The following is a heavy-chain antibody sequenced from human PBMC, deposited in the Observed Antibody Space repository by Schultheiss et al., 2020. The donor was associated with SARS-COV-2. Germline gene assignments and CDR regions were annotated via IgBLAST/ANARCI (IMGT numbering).Heavy chain of an antibody. CDR1: GGSFSGYY. D-gene: IGHD1/OR15-1a*01. Sequence: SETLSLTCAVYGGSFSGYYWSWIRQPPGKGLEWIGEINHSGSTNYNPSLKSRVTISVDTSKNQFSLKLSSVTAADKAVYYCARGATVSTLRPWGQGTLVTVSS. CDR2: INHSGST. V-gene: IGHV4-34*01. CDR3: ARGATVSTLRP. J-gene: IGHJ5*02.